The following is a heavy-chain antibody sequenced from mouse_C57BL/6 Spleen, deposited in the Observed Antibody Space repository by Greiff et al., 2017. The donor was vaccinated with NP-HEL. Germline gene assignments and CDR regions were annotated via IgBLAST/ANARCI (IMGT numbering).Heavy chain of an antibody. V-gene: IGHV1-80*01. J-gene: IGHJ4*01. CDR3: AREFYYSLYYYAMDY. CDR1: GYAFSSYW. D-gene: IGHD2-12*01. Sequence: VQLQQSGAELVKPGASVKISCKASGYAFSSYWMNWVKQRPGKGLEWIGQIYPGDGDTNYNGKFKGKATLTADKSSSTAYMQLSSLTSEDSAVYFCAREFYYSLYYYAMDYWGQGTSVTVAS. CDR2: IYPGDGDT.